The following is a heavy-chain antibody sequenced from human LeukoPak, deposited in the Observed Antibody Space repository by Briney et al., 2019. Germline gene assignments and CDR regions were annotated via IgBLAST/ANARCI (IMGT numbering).Heavy chain of an antibody. CDR2: ISGSGDST. D-gene: IGHD4-23*01. CDR1: GFTFSSYA. J-gene: IGHJ4*02. V-gene: IGHV3-23*01. Sequence: GGSLRLSCAASGFTFSSYAMTWVRQAPGKGLEWVSAISGSGDSTYYADSVRGLFTISRDNSKNTLYLQMNRLRAEDTAVYYCARFDYGGNSGYWGQGTLVTVSS. CDR3: ARFDYGGNSGY.